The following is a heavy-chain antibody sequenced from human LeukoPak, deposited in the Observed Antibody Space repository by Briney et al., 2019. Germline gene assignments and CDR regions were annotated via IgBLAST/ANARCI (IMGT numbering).Heavy chain of an antibody. CDR1: GDSVSTNRVG. D-gene: IGHD1-7*01. V-gene: IGHV6-1*01. CDR3: ARSQNYAFDY. Sequence: SQTLSLTCAISGDSVSTNRVGWDWSRQSPARGLEWLGKTYYWSKLYNVYAVSVKSRMTINPDTSKNQFSLQLNSVTPEDKAVYYCARSQNYAFDYWGQGALVTVSS. CDR2: TYYWSKLYN. J-gene: IGHJ4*02.